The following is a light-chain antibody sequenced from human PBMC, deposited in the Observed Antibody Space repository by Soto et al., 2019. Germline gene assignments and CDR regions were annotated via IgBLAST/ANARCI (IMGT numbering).Light chain of an antibody. V-gene: IGLV2-8*01. CDR3: SSYAGSTMGV. Sequence: QAVVTQPPSASGSPGQSVTISCTGTSSDVGGYNYVSWYQQHPGKAPKLMIYEVSKRPSGVPDRFSGSKSGNTASLTVSGLQAEDEADYYCSSYAGSTMGVFGTGTKVTVL. J-gene: IGLJ1*01. CDR2: EVS. CDR1: SSDVGGYNY.